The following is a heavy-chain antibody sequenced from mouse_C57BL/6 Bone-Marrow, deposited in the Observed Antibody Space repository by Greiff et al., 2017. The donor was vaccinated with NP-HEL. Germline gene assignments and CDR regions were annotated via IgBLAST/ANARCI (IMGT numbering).Heavy chain of an antibody. V-gene: IGHV14-4*01. CDR1: GFNIKDDY. J-gene: IGHJ3*01. CDR3: TTGETLRRFAY. CDR2: IDPENGDT. Sequence: EVKLQESGAELVRPGASVKLSCTASGFNIKDDYMHWVKRRPEQGLEWIGWIDPENGDTEYASKFQGKATITADTSSNTAYLQLSSLTSEDTAVYYCTTGETLRRFAYWGQGTLVTVSA.